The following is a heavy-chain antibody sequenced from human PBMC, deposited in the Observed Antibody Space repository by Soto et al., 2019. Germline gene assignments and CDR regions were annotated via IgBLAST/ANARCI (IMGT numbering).Heavy chain of an antibody. Sequence: GGSLRLSCAASGFTFSSYSISWVRQAPGKGLEWVSSISSSSSYIYYADSVKGRFSISRDYAKNSLSLQMNSLRAEDTAVYYCARVVTCSSSTCYGFGHWGQGTLVTVSS. D-gene: IGHD2-2*01. CDR3: ARVVTCSSSTCYGFGH. CDR2: ISSSSSYI. V-gene: IGHV3-21*01. CDR1: GFTFSSYS. J-gene: IGHJ4*02.